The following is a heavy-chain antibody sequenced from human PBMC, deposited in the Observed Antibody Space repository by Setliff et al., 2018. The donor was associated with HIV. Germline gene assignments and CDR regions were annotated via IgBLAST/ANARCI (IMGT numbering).Heavy chain of an antibody. V-gene: IGHV3-7*03. Sequence: GGSLRLSCTASGFTFSDYWMTWVRQAPGKGLEWVANIRDDGSETYYAPSMKGRFTIARDNANNSLYLQMNSLRAEDTAVYYCAKVPSYWGQGTLVTVSS. CDR1: GFTFSDYW. CDR2: IRDDGSET. J-gene: IGHJ4*02. CDR3: AKVPSY.